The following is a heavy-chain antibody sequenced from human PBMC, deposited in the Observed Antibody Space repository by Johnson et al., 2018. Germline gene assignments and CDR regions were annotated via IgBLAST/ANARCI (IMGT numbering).Heavy chain of an antibody. CDR3: ARETSIFGDGAPFDY. V-gene: IGHV1-69*01. Sequence: QLVDSGAEVKKPGSSVKLSCKTSGGTFRGSTISWVRQAPGQGLEWMGGIIPLVGPTNYDRKVQGRVTMTADESTTTVYMELSSLGYEDTAVYYCARETSIFGDGAPFDYWGQGTLVTVSS. CDR2: IIPLVGPT. J-gene: IGHJ4*02. D-gene: IGHD3-10*02. CDR1: GGTFRGST.